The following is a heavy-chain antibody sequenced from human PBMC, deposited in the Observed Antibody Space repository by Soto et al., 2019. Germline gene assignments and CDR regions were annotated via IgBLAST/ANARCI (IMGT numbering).Heavy chain of an antibody. D-gene: IGHD3-10*01. J-gene: IGHJ3*02. V-gene: IGHV4-59*08. Sequence: QVQLQESGPGLVKPSETLSLTCTVSGGSISSYYWSWIRQPPGKGLEWIGYIYYSGSTNYNPSLKSRVTISVDTSKNQFSLKLSSVTAADTAVYYCARHLLTMVRGPHYRGDAFDIWGQGTMVTVSS. CDR1: GGSISSYY. CDR3: ARHLLTMVRGPHYRGDAFDI. CDR2: IYYSGST.